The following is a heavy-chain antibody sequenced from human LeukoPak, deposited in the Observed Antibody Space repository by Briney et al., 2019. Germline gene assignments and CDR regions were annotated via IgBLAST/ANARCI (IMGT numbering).Heavy chain of an antibody. CDR2: IHYSGGIT. CDR1: GGSISSYY. Sequence: SETLSLACTVSGGSISSYYWSWIRQPPGKGLEWIGYIHYSGGITYYNPSLKSRVTISVDTSKNQFSLSLSSVTAADTAVYYCARSPARRYPGYYYYYYMDVWGKGTTVTVSS. J-gene: IGHJ6*03. V-gene: IGHV4-59*08. D-gene: IGHD1-1*01. CDR3: ARSPARRYPGYYYYYYMDV.